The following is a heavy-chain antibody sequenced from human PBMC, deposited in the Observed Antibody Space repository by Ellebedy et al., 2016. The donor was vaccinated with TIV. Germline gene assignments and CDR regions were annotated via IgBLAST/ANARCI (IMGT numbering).Heavy chain of an antibody. Sequence: MPSETLSLTCAVYGGSFSGYYWSWIRQPPGKGLEWIGEINHSRITNYNPSLKSRVTISVDTSKNQFSLKLNSVTAADTAVYYCARVVWQQPVSYALDIWGQGTMVTVSS. CDR3: ARVVWQQPVSYALDI. CDR2: INHSRIT. D-gene: IGHD6-13*01. J-gene: IGHJ3*02. V-gene: IGHV4-34*01. CDR1: GGSFSGYY.